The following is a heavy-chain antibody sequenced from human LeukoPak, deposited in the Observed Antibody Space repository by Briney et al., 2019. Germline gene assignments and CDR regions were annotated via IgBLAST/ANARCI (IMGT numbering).Heavy chain of an antibody. CDR1: GGSISSSSYY. CDR2: IYYSGST. V-gene: IGHV4-39*07. Sequence: SETLSLTCTVSGGSISSSSYYWGWIRQPPGTGLEWIGSIYYSGSTYYKPSLRSRISISVDTSKNQFSLRLTSVTAADTAVYYCARSPQPEMATGYWGQGTLVTVSS. CDR3: ARSPQPEMATGY. D-gene: IGHD5-24*01. J-gene: IGHJ4*02.